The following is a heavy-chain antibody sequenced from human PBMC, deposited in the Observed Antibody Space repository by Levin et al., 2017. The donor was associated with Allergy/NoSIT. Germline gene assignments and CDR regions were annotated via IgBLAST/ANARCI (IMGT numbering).Heavy chain of an antibody. CDR1: GGSISSSSYY. V-gene: IGHV4-39*01. CDR2: IYYSGST. Sequence: SETLSLTCTVSGGSISSSSYYWGWIRQPPGKGLEWIGSIYYSGSTYYNPSLKSRVTISVDTSKNQFSLKLSSVTAADTAVYYCARQVLAATRPVRFDYWGQGTLVTVSS. CDR3: ARQVLAATRPVRFDY. D-gene: IGHD2-15*01. J-gene: IGHJ4*02.